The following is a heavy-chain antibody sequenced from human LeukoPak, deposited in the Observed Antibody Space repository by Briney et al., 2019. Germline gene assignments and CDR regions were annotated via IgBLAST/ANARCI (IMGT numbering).Heavy chain of an antibody. V-gene: IGHV5-51*01. J-gene: IGHJ4*02. CDR2: IYPDDSDT. Sequence: GESLKISCKGSGYRFTRSWIAWVRQMPGKGLEWMGIIYPDDSDTRYSPSFQGQVTISADKSISTAYLQWSSLKASDTAMYYCAGGRTRTKFDYWGQGTLVTVSS. CDR3: AGGRTRTKFDY. CDR1: GYRFTRSW. D-gene: IGHD1-1*01.